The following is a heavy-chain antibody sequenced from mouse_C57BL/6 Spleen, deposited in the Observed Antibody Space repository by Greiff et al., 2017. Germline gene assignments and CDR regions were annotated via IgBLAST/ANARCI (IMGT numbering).Heavy chain of an antibody. CDR2: IDPENGDT. J-gene: IGHJ2*01. Sequence: EVKLVESGAELVRPGASVKLSCTASGFNIKDDYMHWVKQRPEQGLEWIGWIDPENGDTEYASKFQGKATITADTSSNTAYLQLSSLTSEDTAVYYCTSGYYYGSRSFDYWGQGTTLTVSS. V-gene: IGHV14-4*01. D-gene: IGHD1-1*01. CDR1: GFNIKDDY. CDR3: TSGYYYGSRSFDY.